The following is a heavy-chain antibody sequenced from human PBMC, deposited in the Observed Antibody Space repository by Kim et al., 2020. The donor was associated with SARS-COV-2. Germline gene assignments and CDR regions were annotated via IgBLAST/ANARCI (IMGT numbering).Heavy chain of an antibody. J-gene: IGHJ4*02. CDR3: ASYGGNGGGFDY. Sequence: ASVKVSCKASGYTFTSYYMHWVRQAPGQGLEWMGIINPSGGSTSYAQKFQGRVTMTRDTSTSTVYMELSSLRSEDTAVYYCASYGGNGGGFDYWGQGTLVTVSS. CDR2: INPSGGST. CDR1: GYTFTSYY. D-gene: IGHD2-15*01. V-gene: IGHV1-46*01.